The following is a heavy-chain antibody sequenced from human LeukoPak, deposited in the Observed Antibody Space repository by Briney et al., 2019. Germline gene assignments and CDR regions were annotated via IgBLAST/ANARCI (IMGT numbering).Heavy chain of an antibody. CDR1: GFTFNNYE. Sequence: GGSLRLSCAASGFTFNNYEMNWVRQAPGKGLEWVSYISSRSSTIYYANSMRGRFTIFRDNAKNSLYLQMNSLRVEDTALYYCARTDRENYAMDVWGQGTTVTVPS. V-gene: IGHV3-48*03. D-gene: IGHD1-26*01. CDR3: ARTDRENYAMDV. J-gene: IGHJ6*02. CDR2: ISSRSSTI.